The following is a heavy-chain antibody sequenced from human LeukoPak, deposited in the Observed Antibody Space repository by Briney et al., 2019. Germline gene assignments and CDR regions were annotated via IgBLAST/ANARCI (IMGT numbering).Heavy chain of an antibody. V-gene: IGHV5-51*01. J-gene: IGHJ4*02. CDR2: IYPGDSDT. CDR3: ARLVDTSMARSDY. Sequence: GESLKISCKGSGYSFTNYWIGWVRQMPGKGLEWMGIIYPGDSDTRYSPSFQGQVTISADKSISTAYLQWSSLKASDIAIYYCARLVDTSMARSDYWGQGTPVTVSS. CDR1: GYSFTNYW. D-gene: IGHD5-18*01.